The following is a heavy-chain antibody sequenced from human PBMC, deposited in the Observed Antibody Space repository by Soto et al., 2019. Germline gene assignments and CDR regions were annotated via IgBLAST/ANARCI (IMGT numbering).Heavy chain of an antibody. CDR3: ARGCGGDCRLFDY. J-gene: IGHJ4*02. D-gene: IGHD2-21*02. CDR1: GYTFTTYG. V-gene: IGHV1-18*04. Sequence: ASVKVSCKTSGYTFTTYGITWVRQAPGQGLEWLGWITTYNSNTNYAQNLHGRLTMTIDASTSTAYMELRSLRSDDTAVYYCARGCGGDCRLFDYWGQGTLVTVSS. CDR2: ITTYNSNT.